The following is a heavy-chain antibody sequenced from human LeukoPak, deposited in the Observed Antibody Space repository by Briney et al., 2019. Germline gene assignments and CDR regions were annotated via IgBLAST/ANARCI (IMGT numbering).Heavy chain of an antibody. D-gene: IGHD1-26*01. CDR3: ARGHTGIVGATTEKFDY. V-gene: IGHV4-34*01. J-gene: IGHJ4*02. CDR1: GGSFSGYY. CDR2: INHSGST. Sequence: SETLSLTCAVYGGSFSGYYWSWIRQPPGKGLEWIGEINHSGSTNYNPSLKSRVTISVDTSKNQFSLKLSSVTAADTAVYYCARGHTGIVGATTEKFDYWGQGTLVTVSS.